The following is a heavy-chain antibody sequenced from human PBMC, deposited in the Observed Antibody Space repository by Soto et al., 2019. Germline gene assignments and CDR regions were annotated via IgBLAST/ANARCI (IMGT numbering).Heavy chain of an antibody. V-gene: IGHV3-7*03. CDR2: IKQDGSEK. Sequence: GGSLRLSCATSGFTFSSYWMSWVRQAPGKGLEWVANIKQDGSEKYYVDSVKGRFTISRDNAKNSLYLQMNSLRAEDTAVYYCARGPYYYDSSGYWVEGAFDIWGQGTMVTVSS. D-gene: IGHD3-22*01. CDR1: GFTFSSYW. CDR3: ARGPYYYDSSGYWVEGAFDI. J-gene: IGHJ3*02.